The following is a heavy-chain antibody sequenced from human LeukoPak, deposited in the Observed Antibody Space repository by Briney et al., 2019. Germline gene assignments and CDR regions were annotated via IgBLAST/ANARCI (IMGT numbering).Heavy chain of an antibody. CDR2: ISTDGSST. J-gene: IGHJ5*02. CDR1: GFTFSSYW. CDR3: ARTRTLPIAGGFDT. Sequence: AGGSLRLSCAASGFTFSSYWMHWVRQGPGKGLVWVSRISTDGSSTDYADSVKGRFTISRENAKNTLYLQMNSLRAEDTAVYYCARTRTLPIAGGFDTWGQGSLVTDSS. D-gene: IGHD3-16*01. V-gene: IGHV3-74*01.